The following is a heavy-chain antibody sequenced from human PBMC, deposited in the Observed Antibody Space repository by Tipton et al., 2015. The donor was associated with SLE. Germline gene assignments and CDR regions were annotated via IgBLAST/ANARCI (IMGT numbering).Heavy chain of an antibody. CDR1: GYSISSGYY. V-gene: IGHV4-38-2*01. D-gene: IGHD5-24*01. Sequence: TLSLTCAVSGYSISSGYYWGWIRQPPGKGLEWIGSIYHSGSTYYNPSLKSRVTISVDTSKNQFSLKLNSVTAADTAVYYCARVGLITPDAFDIWGEGTMVTVSS. CDR3: ARVGLITPDAFDI. J-gene: IGHJ3*02. CDR2: IYHSGST.